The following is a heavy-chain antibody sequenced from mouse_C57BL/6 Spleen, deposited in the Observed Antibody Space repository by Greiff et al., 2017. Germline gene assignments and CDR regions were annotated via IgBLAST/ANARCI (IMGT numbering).Heavy chain of an antibody. V-gene: IGHV1-55*01. J-gene: IGHJ4*01. D-gene: IGHD2-3*01. CDR2: IYPGSGST. CDR1: GYTFTSYW. CDR3: AREDFYDSN. Sequence: QVQLQQPGAELVKPGASVTMSCKASGYTFTSYWITWVKQRPGQGLEWIGDIYPGSGSTYYNEKFKSKATLTVDTSSSTAYMQLSSLTSEDSAVYYCAREDFYDSNWGQGTSVTVSS.